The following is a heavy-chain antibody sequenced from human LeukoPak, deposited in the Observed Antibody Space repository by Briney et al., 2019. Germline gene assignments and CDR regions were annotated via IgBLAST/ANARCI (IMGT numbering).Heavy chain of an antibody. D-gene: IGHD1-26*01. Sequence: PGGSLRLSCAASGFIFSNYAISWVRQAPGKGLEWVSSISPSNISSYYADSVRGRFTISRDNSKNTLYLQMNSLRAEDTAVYYCAKGMGSRATNFDCWGQGTLVSVSS. CDR1: GFIFSNYA. J-gene: IGHJ4*02. CDR3: AKGMGSRATNFDC. V-gene: IGHV3-23*01. CDR2: ISPSNISS.